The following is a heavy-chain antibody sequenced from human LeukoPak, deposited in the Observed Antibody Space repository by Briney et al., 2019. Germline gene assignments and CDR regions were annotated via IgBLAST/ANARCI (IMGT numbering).Heavy chain of an antibody. Sequence: ASVTVSCKASGYSFASYSISWVRQAPGQGLEWMGWVSGYDGNTNYAQKFQGRVTMTADTSTSTAYMELRSLRSDGTAVFYCARVQKGTAAGSCDYWGQGTLVTVSS. CDR1: GYSFASYS. J-gene: IGHJ4*02. CDR3: ARVQKGTAAGSCDY. D-gene: IGHD6-13*01. V-gene: IGHV1-18*01. CDR2: VSGYDGNT.